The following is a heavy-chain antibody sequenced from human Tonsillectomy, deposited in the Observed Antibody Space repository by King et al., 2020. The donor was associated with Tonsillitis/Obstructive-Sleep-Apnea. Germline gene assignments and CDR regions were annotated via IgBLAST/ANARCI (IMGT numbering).Heavy chain of an antibody. D-gene: IGHD3-10*01. V-gene: IGHV3-15*01. CDR2: IKSKTDGGTT. CDR3: TTEADTMVRGVIPLAFDY. Sequence: VQLVESGGGLVKPGGSLRLSCAASGFTLSNAWMSWVRQAPGKGLEWVGRIKSKTDGGTTDYAAPVKGRFTISRDDSKNTLYLQMNSLKTEHTAVYYCTTEADTMVRGVIPLAFDYWGQGTLVTVSS. J-gene: IGHJ4*02. CDR1: GFTLSNAW.